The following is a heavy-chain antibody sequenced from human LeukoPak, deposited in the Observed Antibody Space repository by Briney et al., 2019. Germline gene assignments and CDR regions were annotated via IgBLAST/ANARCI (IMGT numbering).Heavy chain of an antibody. V-gene: IGHV3-30*02. D-gene: IGHD6-13*01. CDR2: IRYDGSNK. CDR1: GFTFSSYG. J-gene: IGHJ6*02. CDR3: AKDAPRIAAVSYYYYYYGMDV. Sequence: GGSLRPSCAASGFTFSSYGMHWVRQAPGKGLEWVAFIRYDGSNKYYADSVKGRFTISRDNSKNTLYLQMNSLRAEDTAVYYCAKDAPRIAAVSYYYYYYGMDVWGQGTTVTVSS.